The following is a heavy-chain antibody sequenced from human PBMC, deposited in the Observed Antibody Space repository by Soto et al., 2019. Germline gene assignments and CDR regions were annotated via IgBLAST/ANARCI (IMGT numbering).Heavy chain of an antibody. CDR2: IYYSGST. CDR3: ARAEDGYNPDY. J-gene: IGHJ4*02. D-gene: IGHD5-12*01. Sequence: PSETLSLTCTVSGGSISSYYWSWIRQPPGKGLEWIGYIYYSGSTNYNPSLKSRVTISVDTSKNQFSLKPSSVTAADTAVYYCARAEDGYNPDYWGQGTLVTVSS. V-gene: IGHV4-59*01. CDR1: GGSISSYY.